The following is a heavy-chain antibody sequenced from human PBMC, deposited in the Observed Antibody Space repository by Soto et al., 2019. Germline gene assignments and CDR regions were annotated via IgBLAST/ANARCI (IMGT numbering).Heavy chain of an antibody. CDR1: GFTFSSYA. CDR3: ARDYYRFNSGYGFSMDV. D-gene: IGHD5-12*01. J-gene: IGHJ6*02. CDR2: ISYDGSNK. V-gene: IGHV3-30-3*01. Sequence: GGSLRLSCAAFGFTFSSYAMHWVRQAPGKGLEWVAVISYDGSNKYYADSVKGRFTISRDNSKNTLYLQMNSLRAEDTAVYYCARDYYRFNSGYGFSMDVWGQGTTVTVSS.